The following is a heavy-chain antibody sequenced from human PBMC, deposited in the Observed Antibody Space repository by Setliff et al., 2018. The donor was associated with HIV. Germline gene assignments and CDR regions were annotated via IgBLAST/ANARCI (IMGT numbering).Heavy chain of an antibody. CDR1: GGSFSSYY. D-gene: IGHD3-10*01. J-gene: IGHJ4*02. V-gene: IGHV4-34*01. CDR3: ASRRGIEFYFDI. Sequence: PSETLSLTCAVYGGSFSSYYWIWIRQPPGKGLEWIGEINHSGSTAYNPSLTGRLTMSLDKSKNQFSLNLRSVTAADTGVYYCASRRGIEFYFDIWGQGTPVTVS. CDR2: INHSGST.